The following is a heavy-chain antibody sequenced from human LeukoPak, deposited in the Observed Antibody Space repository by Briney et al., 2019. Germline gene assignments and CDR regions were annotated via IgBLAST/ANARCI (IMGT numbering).Heavy chain of an antibody. CDR3: ATDGPYTAMVKGGDY. J-gene: IGHJ4*02. CDR2: FDPEDGET. CDR1: GYTLTELS. D-gene: IGHD5-18*01. V-gene: IGHV1-24*01. Sequence: ASVKVSCKVSGYTLTELSMHWVRQAPGKRREWMGGFDPEDGETIYAQKLQGRVTMTEDTSTDTAYMELSSLRSEDTAAYYCATDGPYTAMVKGGDYWGQGTLVTVSS.